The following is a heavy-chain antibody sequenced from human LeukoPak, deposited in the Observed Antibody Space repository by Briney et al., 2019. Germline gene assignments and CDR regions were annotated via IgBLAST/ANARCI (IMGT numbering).Heavy chain of an antibody. CDR3: ARDRLAYCGGDCYPDAFDI. V-gene: IGHV1-69*01. J-gene: IGHJ3*02. Sequence: GASVKVSCKASGGTFSIYAISWVRQAPGQGLEWMGGIIPIFGTANYAQKFQGRVTITADESTSTAYMELSSLRSKDTAVYYCARDRLAYCGGDCYPDAFDIWGQGTMVTVSS. D-gene: IGHD2-21*02. CDR2: IIPIFGTA. CDR1: GGTFSIYA.